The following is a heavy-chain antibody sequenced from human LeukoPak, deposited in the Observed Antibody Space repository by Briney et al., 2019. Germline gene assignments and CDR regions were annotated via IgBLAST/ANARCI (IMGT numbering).Heavy chain of an antibody. J-gene: IGHJ4*02. Sequence: GGSLRLSCAASGFTFSSSWMSWVRQAPGKGLEWVAHIKQDGSDKYYVDSVKGRFTISRDNAKNSLYLQMNSLRADDTAMYYCARHSSGSYYSYWGQGTLVTVSS. D-gene: IGHD3-10*01. V-gene: IGHV3-7*01. CDR1: GFTFSSSW. CDR3: ARHSSGSYYSY. CDR2: IKQDGSDK.